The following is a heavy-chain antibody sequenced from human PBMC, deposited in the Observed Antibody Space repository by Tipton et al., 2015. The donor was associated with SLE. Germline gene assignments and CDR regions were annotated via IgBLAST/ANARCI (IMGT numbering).Heavy chain of an antibody. CDR3: VRDLDDGGHGHFDL. J-gene: IGHJ2*01. CDR1: GGSISSGSHY. D-gene: IGHD4-23*01. Sequence: TLSLTCTVSGGSISSGSHYWNWIRQPPGKGLEWIGEINHSGSTNYNPSLKSRVTISLDTSKNQFSLNLSSVTAADTAVYYCVRDLDDGGHGHFDLWGRGTLVTVSP. CDR2: INHSGST. V-gene: IGHV4-39*07.